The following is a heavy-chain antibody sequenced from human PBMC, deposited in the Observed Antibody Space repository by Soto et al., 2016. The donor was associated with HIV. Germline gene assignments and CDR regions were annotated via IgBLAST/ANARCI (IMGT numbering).Heavy chain of an antibody. CDR3: ARGHYYYDTNYFDY. V-gene: IGHV3-30*19. D-gene: IGHD3-22*01. CDR1: GFTFSSYG. Sequence: VQLVESGGGVVQPGRSLRLSCAASGFTFSSYGMHWVRQAPGKGLEWVAVLSYDGNNKYYADSVKGRFTISRDNSNNTLYVHINSLRPEDTAAYYCARGHYYYDTNYFDYWGQGTLVTVSS. J-gene: IGHJ4*02. CDR2: LSYDGNNK.